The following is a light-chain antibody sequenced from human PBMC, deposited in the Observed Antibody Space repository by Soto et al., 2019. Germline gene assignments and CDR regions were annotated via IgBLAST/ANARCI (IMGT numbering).Light chain of an antibody. Sequence: DTQMTQSPSSLSASVGDRVTITCQASQDIKNYLNWYLQKPRKAPKLLIYDASNLERGVPSRFSGSGAGTEYSLTISSLQPEDNGTYYCQQYENLPLTFGGGTMVDIK. CDR1: QDIKNY. CDR3: QQYENLPLT. J-gene: IGKJ4*01. CDR2: DAS. V-gene: IGKV1-33*01.